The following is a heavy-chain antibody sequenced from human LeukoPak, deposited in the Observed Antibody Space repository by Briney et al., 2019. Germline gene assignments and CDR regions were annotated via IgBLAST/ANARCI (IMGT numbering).Heavy chain of an antibody. CDR2: ISSSGSYI. CDR3: ARVLSGYNYISYYYGMDV. V-gene: IGHV3-21*01. Sequence: GGSLRLSCAASGFTFSSYSMNWVRQAPGKGLEWVSSISSSGSYIYYADSVKGRFTNSRDNAKNSLSLQMNSLRAEDTAVYYCARVLSGYNYISYYYGMDVWGRGTTVTVSS. CDR1: GFTFSSYS. J-gene: IGHJ6*02. D-gene: IGHD5-24*01.